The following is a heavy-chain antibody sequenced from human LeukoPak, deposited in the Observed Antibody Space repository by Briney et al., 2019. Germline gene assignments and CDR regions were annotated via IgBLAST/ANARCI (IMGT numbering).Heavy chain of an antibody. CDR2: ISGSGDNT. Sequence: GGSLRLSCAVSGITFSSYGMTWVRQAGKGLEWVSVISGSGDNTYYADSVKGRFTISRDNSKNTLHLQMNSLRAEDTAVYYCAETYDSSGYFYFDYWGQGALVTVSS. CDR1: GITFSSYG. V-gene: IGHV3-23*01. J-gene: IGHJ4*02. D-gene: IGHD3-22*01. CDR3: AETYDSSGYFYFDY.